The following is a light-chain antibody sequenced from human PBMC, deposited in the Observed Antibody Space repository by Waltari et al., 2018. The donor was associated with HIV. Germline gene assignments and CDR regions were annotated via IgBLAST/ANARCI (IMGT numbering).Light chain of an antibody. CDR1: SSHLGYYNY. V-gene: IGLV2-14*01. CDR3: SSVANSVTLSVL. CDR2: EVS. Sequence: QFALTQPASVSGSPGQSITISCSGTSSHLGYYNYVSWYQQHPGKAPKLMIYEVSNRPSGISNRFSGSKSGNTASLTISALQAEDEADYFCSSVANSVTLSVLFGGGTKLTVL. J-gene: IGLJ3*02.